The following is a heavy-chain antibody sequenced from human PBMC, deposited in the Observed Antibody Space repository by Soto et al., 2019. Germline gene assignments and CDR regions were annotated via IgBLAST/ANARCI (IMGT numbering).Heavy chain of an antibody. J-gene: IGHJ4*02. D-gene: IGHD3-16*02. V-gene: IGHV4-4*02. CDR3: ARGGMITFGGVIAYFDY. CDR1: GDSINSSHW. CDR2: ISHSGNA. Sequence: PSETLSLTCAVSGDSINSSHWWNWVREPPGKGLEWIGQISHSGNANYNPSLTSRVTISVDKSKNHFSLKLTSVTAADTAVYYCARGGMITFGGVIAYFDYWGQGTLVTVSS.